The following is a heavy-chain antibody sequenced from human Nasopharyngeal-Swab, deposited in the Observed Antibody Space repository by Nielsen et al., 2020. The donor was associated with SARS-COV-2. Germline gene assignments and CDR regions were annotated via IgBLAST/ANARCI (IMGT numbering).Heavy chain of an antibody. J-gene: IGHJ5*01. V-gene: IGHV4-34*08. CDR3: AEKGYTDNWYVY. CDR1: GTFTGSS. Sequence: SETLSLTCAVYGTFTGSSWTWIRHPSGKGLEWIWEINNSGSTHSNPSLKYRVTISVDTSKNQFSLKLSSVTAADTAVYYCAEKGYTDNWYVYFGQGTLVTVTS. CDR2: INNSGST. D-gene: IGHD6-13*01.